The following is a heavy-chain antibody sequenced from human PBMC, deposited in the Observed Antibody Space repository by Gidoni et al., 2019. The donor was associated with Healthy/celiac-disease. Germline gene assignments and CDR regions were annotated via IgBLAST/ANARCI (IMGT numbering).Heavy chain of an antibody. CDR2: ISYDGSNK. V-gene: IGHV3-30-3*01. CDR1: GFTFSRYA. CDR3: ARVAGPARDYFDY. Sequence: QVQLVESGGGVVQPGRSLRLSCAASGFTFSRYAMHWVRQAPGKGLEWVAVISYDGSNKYYADSVKGRFTISRDNSKNTLYLQMNSQRAEDTAVYYCARVAGPARDYFDYWGQGTLVTVSS. J-gene: IGHJ4*02.